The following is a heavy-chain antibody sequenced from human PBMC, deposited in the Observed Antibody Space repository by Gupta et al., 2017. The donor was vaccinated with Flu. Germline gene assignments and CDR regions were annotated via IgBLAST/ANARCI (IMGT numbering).Heavy chain of an antibody. CDR2: ISFDGNHE. J-gene: IGHJ4*02. CDR1: GFQFYTYA. D-gene: IGHD4-17*01. Sequence: QVRLVESGGGVVQPGRSVRLSCVASGFQFYTYAMHWVRQAPGKGLQWVALISFDGNHENYGDSVKGRFTISRDNSKNTLYLQMNSLTIEDTAIYYCAKPPRDYGDYDYYFDSWGQGTLVAVSS. CDR3: AKPPRDYGDYDYYFDS. V-gene: IGHV3-30*18.